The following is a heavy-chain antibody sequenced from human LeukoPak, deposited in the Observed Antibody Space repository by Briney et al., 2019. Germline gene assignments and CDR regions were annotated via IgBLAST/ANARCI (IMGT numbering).Heavy chain of an antibody. CDR2: INHSGST. D-gene: IGHD5-24*01. Sequence: SETLSLTCSVSGGSISSGAYYWSWIRHPPGRGLEWIGEINHSGSTNYNPSLKSRVTISVDTSKSQFSLKLNSVTAADTAMYYCARGRDPYWGQGTLVTVSS. V-gene: IGHV4-39*07. J-gene: IGHJ4*02. CDR1: GGSISSGAYY. CDR3: ARGRDPY.